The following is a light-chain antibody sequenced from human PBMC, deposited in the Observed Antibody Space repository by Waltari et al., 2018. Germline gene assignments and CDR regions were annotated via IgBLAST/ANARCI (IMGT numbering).Light chain of an antibody. CDR1: SSDVGSYNL. V-gene: IGLV2-23*02. CDR3: CSYAGSSTFEV. Sequence: QSALTQPASVSGSPGQSITISCTGTSSDVGSYNLVSWYQQHPGKPPKLMIYEVSKRPSGVSNRFSGSKSGNTASLTISGLQAEDEADYYCCSYAGSSTFEVFGGGTKLTVL. J-gene: IGLJ3*02. CDR2: EVS.